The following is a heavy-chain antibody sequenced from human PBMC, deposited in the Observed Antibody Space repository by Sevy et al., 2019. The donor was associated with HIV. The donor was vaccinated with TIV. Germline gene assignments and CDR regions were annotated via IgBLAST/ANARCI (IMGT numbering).Heavy chain of an antibody. V-gene: IGHV3-7*03. CDR2: INQEGSER. Sequence: GGSLRLSCVASEFTFKSYWMTWVRQAPGKGLEWVANINQEGSERYYVDSVRGRFTISRDNAKNSMFLQMKTLRAEDMAVYYCAGTGAYGDTSPYDYGMDVWGQGTTVTVSS. CDR1: EFTFKSYW. D-gene: IGHD4-17*01. J-gene: IGHJ6*02. CDR3: AGTGAYGDTSPYDYGMDV.